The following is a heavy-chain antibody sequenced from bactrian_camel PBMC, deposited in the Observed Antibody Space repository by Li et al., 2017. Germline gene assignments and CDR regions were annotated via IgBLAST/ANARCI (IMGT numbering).Heavy chain of an antibody. D-gene: IGHD2*01. V-gene: IGHV3S26*01. CDR3: AAGESEGSSCFDDAY. Sequence: VQLVESGGGSVQAGGSLTLSCAASGRRVASYCLAWFRRAAGNRREAVAMIDANGSPSYADSLKGRFTISQDRAKNTVYLKMNRVKPEDSAMYYCAAGESEGSSCFDDAYWVQGTQVTVS. J-gene: IGHJ4*01. CDR1: GRRVASYC. CDR2: MIDANGSP.